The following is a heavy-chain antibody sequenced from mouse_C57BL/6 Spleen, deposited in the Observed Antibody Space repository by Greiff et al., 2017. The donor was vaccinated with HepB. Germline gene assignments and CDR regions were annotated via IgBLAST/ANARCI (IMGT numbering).Heavy chain of an antibody. D-gene: IGHD1-1*01. CDR1: GYTFTSYW. V-gene: IGHV1-52*01. Sequence: QVQLKQPGAELVRPGSSVKLSCKASGYTFTSYWMHWVKQRPIQGLEWIGNIDPSDSDTHYNQKFKDKGTLTVDKSSSRAYMQLSSLTSEDSAVYYCARWKLHRADYWGQGTSLTVSS. CDR3: ARWKLHRADY. CDR2: IDPSDSDT. J-gene: IGHJ2*02.